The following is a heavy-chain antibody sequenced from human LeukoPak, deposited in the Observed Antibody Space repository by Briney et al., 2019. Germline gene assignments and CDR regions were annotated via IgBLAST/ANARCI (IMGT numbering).Heavy chain of an antibody. D-gene: IGHD2-2*03. J-gene: IGHJ3*02. V-gene: IGHV1-18*01. CDR1: GYTFTSYG. CDR2: ISAYNGNT. Sequence: ASVKVSRKASGYTFTSYGISWVRQAPGQGLEWMGWISAYNGNTNYAQKLQGRVTMTTDTSTSTAYMELRSLRSDDTAVYYCAREYGLDIPSHAFDIWGQGTMVTVSS. CDR3: AREYGLDIPSHAFDI.